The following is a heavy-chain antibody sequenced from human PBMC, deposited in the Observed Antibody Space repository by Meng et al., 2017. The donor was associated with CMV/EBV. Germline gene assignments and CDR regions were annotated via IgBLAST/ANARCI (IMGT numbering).Heavy chain of an antibody. D-gene: IGHD3-3*01. CDR2: INHSGST. CDR1: GGSFSGYY. J-gene: IGHJ3*02. CDR3: ARDPGITIFGVVRVLSAFDI. Sequence: SETLSLTCAVYGGSFSGYYWSWIRQPPGKGLEWIGEINHSGSTNYNPSLKSRVTISVDTSKNQFSLKLSSVTAADTAVYYCARDPGITIFGVVRVLSAFDIWGQGTMVTVSS. V-gene: IGHV4-34*01.